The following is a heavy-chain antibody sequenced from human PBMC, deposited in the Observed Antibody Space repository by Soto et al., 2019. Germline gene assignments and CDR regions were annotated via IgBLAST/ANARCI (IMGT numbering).Heavy chain of an antibody. J-gene: IGHJ4*02. Sequence: EVQLVESGGGQVKPGGSLRLSCAASGFTFSSYSMNWVRQAPGKGLEWVSSISSSSSYIYYADSVKGRFTISRDNAKNSLYLQMNSLRAEDTAVYYCASMPREYSGYDLGYWGQGTLVTVSS. CDR3: ASMPREYSGYDLGY. CDR2: ISSSSSYI. V-gene: IGHV3-21*01. CDR1: GFTFSSYS. D-gene: IGHD5-12*01.